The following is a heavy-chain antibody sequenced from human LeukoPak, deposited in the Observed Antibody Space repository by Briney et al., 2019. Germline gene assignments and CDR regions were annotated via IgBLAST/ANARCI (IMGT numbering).Heavy chain of an antibody. Sequence: PGGSLRLSCAASGFTFSSYWMHWVRQAPGKGLVWVSRINSDGSSTSYADSVKGRFTISRDNAKNTLYLQMNSLRAEDTAVYYCANLLYYDYVWGSYRLPYYFDYWGQGTLVTVSS. V-gene: IGHV3-74*01. CDR2: INSDGSST. CDR1: GFTFSSYW. CDR3: ANLLYYDYVWGSYRLPYYFDY. J-gene: IGHJ4*02. D-gene: IGHD3-16*02.